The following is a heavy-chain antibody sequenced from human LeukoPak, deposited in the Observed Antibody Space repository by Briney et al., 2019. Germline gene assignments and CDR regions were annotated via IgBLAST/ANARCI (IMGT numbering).Heavy chain of an antibody. D-gene: IGHD3-3*01. J-gene: IGHJ4*02. V-gene: IGHV4-34*01. Sequence: PGGSLRLSCAASGFTISAYNMFWIRQPPGKGLEWIGEINHSGSTNYNPSLKSRVTISVDTSKNQFSLKLSSVTAADTAVYYCARVGFWSGYYSNWGQGTLVTVSS. CDR3: ARVGFWSGYYSN. CDR1: GFTISAYN. CDR2: INHSGST.